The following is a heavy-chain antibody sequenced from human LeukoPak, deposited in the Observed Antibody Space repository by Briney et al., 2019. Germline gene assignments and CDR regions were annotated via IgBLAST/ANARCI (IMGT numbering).Heavy chain of an antibody. J-gene: IGHJ4*02. CDR3: VRITQGTIDY. D-gene: IGHD3-10*01. CDR2: ISYSGST. CDR1: GGSISSYY. Sequence: SETLSLTCTVSGGSISSYYWGWIRLPPGKGLEWIGYISYSGSTTYIPSLKSRVTILVDTSKNQFSLKLSSATAADTAVYYCVRITQGTIDYWGRGTLVTVSS. V-gene: IGHV4-59*01.